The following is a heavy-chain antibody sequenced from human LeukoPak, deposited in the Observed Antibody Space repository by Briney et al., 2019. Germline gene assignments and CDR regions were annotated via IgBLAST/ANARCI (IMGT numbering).Heavy chain of an antibody. CDR2: ISYDGSNK. J-gene: IGHJ4*02. Sequence: GGSLRLSCAASGFTFSSYGMHWVRQAPGKGLEWVAVISYDGSNKYYADSVKGRFTISRDNSKNTLYLQMNSLRAEDTAVYYCATVAEAWIAADVDFDYWGQGTLVTVSS. V-gene: IGHV3-30*03. D-gene: IGHD6-13*01. CDR3: ATVAEAWIAADVDFDY. CDR1: GFTFSSYG.